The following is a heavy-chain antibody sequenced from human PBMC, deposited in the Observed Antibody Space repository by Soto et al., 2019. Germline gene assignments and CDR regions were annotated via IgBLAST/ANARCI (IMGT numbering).Heavy chain of an antibody. Sequence: PGGSLRLSCAASGFPFSIYAMSLARQSPGKGLEWVSAISGSGGSTYYADSVKGRFTISRDNSKNTLYLQMNSLRAEDTAVYYCAKEQQWLVHSYYFDYWGQGKRVAVSS. J-gene: IGHJ4*02. V-gene: IGHV3-23*01. CDR3: AKEQQWLVHSYYFDY. D-gene: IGHD6-19*01. CDR2: ISGSGGST. CDR1: GFPFSIYA.